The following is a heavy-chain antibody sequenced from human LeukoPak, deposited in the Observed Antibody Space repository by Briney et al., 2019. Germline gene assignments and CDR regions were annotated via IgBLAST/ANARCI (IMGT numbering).Heavy chain of an antibody. CDR2: IRYDSSHK. CDR3: AKARYDSSDYFSEILGVY. Sequence: GGSLRLSCAASGFTFSLSGMHWVRQAPGKGLQWVAFIRYDSSHKSYADSVKGRYIISRDNSKDTLYLQMNNLTAEDTAVFYCAKARYDSSDYFSEILGVYWGQGTLVTVSS. CDR1: GFTFSLSG. J-gene: IGHJ4*02. D-gene: IGHD4-11*01. V-gene: IGHV3-30*02.